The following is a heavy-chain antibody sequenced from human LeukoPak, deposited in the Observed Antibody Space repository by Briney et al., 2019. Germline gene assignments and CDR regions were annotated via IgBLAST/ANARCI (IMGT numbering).Heavy chain of an antibody. D-gene: IGHD2-15*01. CDR3: AKVSRGSCYSASDF. CDR1: GFTFSSYA. CDR2: ISGSGGST. V-gene: IGHV3-23*01. Sequence: AGGSLRLSCAASGFTFSSYAMSWVRQAPGKGLEWVSAISGSGGSTYYADSVKGRFTISRDNSKNTLFLQMNSLRGEDTAAYYCAKVSRGSCYSASDFWGQGALVTVSS. J-gene: IGHJ4*02.